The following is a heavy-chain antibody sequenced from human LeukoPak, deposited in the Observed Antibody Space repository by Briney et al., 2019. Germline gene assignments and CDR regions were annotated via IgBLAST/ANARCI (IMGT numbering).Heavy chain of an antibody. Sequence: GGSLRLSCAASGFTFSSYEMNWVRQAPGKGLEWVSYISSSGSTIYYADSVKGRFTISRDNAKNSLYLQMNSLRAEDTAVYYCARDLSVMVRGDNWFDPWGQGTLVTVSS. CDR2: ISSSGSTI. CDR3: ARDLSVMVRGDNWFDP. V-gene: IGHV3-48*03. D-gene: IGHD3-10*01. J-gene: IGHJ5*02. CDR1: GFTFSSYE.